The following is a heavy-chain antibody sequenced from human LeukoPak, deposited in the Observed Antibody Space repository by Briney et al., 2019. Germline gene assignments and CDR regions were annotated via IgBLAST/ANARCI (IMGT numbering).Heavy chain of an antibody. V-gene: IGHV4-39*01. Sequence: SETLSLTCTVSGGSISSSSYYWGWIRQPPGKGLEWIGSIYYSGSTYYNPSLKSRVTISVDTSKNQFSLKLSSVTAADTAVYYCASMPQEGMFDYWGQGTLVTVSS. D-gene: IGHD2-2*01. CDR2: IYYSGST. J-gene: IGHJ4*02. CDR1: GGSISSSSYY. CDR3: ASMPQEGMFDY.